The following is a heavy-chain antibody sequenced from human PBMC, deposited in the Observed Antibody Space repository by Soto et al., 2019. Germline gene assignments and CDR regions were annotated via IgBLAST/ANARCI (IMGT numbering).Heavy chain of an antibody. D-gene: IGHD3-3*01. Sequence: ESGGGLVQPGGSLRLSCAASGFTVSSNYMSWVRQAPGKGLEWVSVIYSGGSTYYADSVKGRFTISRDNSKNTLYLQMNSLRAEDTAVYYCARGYYDFWSGSSPAYYFDYWGQGTLVTVSS. CDR3: ARGYYDFWSGSSPAYYFDY. V-gene: IGHV3-66*01. CDR2: IYSGGST. CDR1: GFTVSSNY. J-gene: IGHJ4*02.